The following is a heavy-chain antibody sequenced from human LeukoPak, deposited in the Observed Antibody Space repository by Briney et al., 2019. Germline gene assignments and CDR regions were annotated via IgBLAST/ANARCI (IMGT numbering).Heavy chain of an antibody. J-gene: IGHJ4*02. V-gene: IGHV1-8*01. CDR2: MNPDSGKA. Sequence: ASVKVSCKASGYTFNTYDITWVRQATGQGLEWMGWMNPDSGKAGFAQSFQGRVTMTRNTSINTAYMELSSLRSEDTAVYYCARDSGGVPAASLFDYWGQGTLVTVSS. D-gene: IGHD2-2*01. CDR3: ARDSGGVPAASLFDY. CDR1: GYTFNTYD.